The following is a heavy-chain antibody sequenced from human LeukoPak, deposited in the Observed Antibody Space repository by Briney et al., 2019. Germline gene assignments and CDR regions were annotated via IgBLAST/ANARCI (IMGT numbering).Heavy chain of an antibody. D-gene: IGHD6-6*01. J-gene: IGHJ6*02. CDR2: IIPILGIA. V-gene: IGHV1-69*04. CDR1: GGTFSSYA. Sequence: SVKVSCKASGGTFSSYAISWVRQAPGQGLEWMGRIIPILGIANYAQKFQGRVTITADKPTSTAYMELSSLRSEDTAVYYCARSAARGGRLGYGMDVWGQGTTVTVSS. CDR3: ARSAARGGRLGYGMDV.